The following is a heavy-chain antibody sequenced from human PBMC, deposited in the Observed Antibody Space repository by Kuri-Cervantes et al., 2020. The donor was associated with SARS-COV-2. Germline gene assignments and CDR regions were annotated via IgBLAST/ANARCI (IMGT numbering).Heavy chain of an antibody. J-gene: IGHJ4*02. V-gene: IGHV4-34*01. Sequence: SETLSLTCAVCGGSFSGYYWSWIRQPPGKGLEWIGSIYYSGCTYYNPSLKSRVTISVDTSKNQFSLKLSSVTAADTAVYYCASGLGLPLDYWGQGTLVTVSS. CDR1: GGSFSGYY. CDR3: ASGLGLPLDY. D-gene: IGHD5-12*01. CDR2: IYYSGCT.